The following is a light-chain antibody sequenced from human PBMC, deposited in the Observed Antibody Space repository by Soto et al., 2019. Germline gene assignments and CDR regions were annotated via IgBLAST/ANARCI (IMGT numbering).Light chain of an antibody. CDR3: QQYNNWART. CDR1: QSVSNN. V-gene: IGKV3-15*01. J-gene: IGKJ1*01. CDR2: GAS. Sequence: IVMTQSPATLSVSPGERATLSCRASQSVSNNLAWYQQKPGQAPRLLMYGASTRATGIPARFSGSGSGTEFTLTISSLQSADFAVYFCQQYNNWARTFGQGTKVEVK.